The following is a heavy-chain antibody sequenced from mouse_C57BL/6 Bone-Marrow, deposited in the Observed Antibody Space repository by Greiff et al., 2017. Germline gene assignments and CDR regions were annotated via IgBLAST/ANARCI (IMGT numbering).Heavy chain of an antibody. J-gene: IGHJ4*01. CDR3: ARASDGYDGYAMDD. CDR1: GYTFTSYW. V-gene: IGHV1-55*01. Sequence: QVQLQQPGAELVKPGASVKMSCKASGYTFTSYWITWVKQRPGQGLEWIGDIYPGSGSTNYNEKFKSKATLTVDTSSSTAYMQLSSLTSEDSAVDYCARASDGYDGYAMDDWGQGTSVTVAS. D-gene: IGHD2-2*01. CDR2: IYPGSGST.